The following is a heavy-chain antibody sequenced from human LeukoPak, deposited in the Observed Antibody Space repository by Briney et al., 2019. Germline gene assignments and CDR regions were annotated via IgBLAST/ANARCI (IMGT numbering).Heavy chain of an antibody. V-gene: IGHV3-23*01. J-gene: IGHJ4*02. D-gene: IGHD3-22*01. CDR2: ISGSGDKT. Sequence: GGSLRLSCAASGFTFSSYAMSWVRQAPGKGLEWVSLISGSGDKTYYADSVKGRFTISRDNSKNTLYLQMNSLRAEDTAVYYCASSSRHITMIVNYFDYWGQGTLVTVSS. CDR1: GFTFSSYA. CDR3: ASSSRHITMIVNYFDY.